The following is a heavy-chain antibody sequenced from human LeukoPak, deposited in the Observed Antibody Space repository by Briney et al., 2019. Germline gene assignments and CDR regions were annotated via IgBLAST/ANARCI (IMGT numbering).Heavy chain of an antibody. Sequence: GGSLRLSCAASGFTFTSYAMNWVRQAPGKGLEWVSAISGSGVSTYYADSVKGRFTISRDNSKNTLYLQMNSLRAEDAAVYYCAKEIVVVPAAPSYFDYWGQGTLVTVSS. CDR3: AKEIVVVPAAPSYFDY. J-gene: IGHJ4*02. CDR2: ISGSGVST. CDR1: GFTFTSYA. D-gene: IGHD2-2*01. V-gene: IGHV3-23*01.